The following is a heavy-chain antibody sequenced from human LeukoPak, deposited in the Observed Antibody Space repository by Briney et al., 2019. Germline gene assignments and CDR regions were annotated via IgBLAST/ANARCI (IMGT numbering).Heavy chain of an antibody. J-gene: IGHJ4*02. CDR1: GFTFSSYW. V-gene: IGHV3-15*01. CDR2: IKSKTDGGTT. CDR3: TTDLEARPDDY. D-gene: IGHD1-14*01. Sequence: SGGSLRLSCAASGFTFSSYWMTWVRQAPGKGLEWVGRIKSKTDGGTTDYAAPVKGRFTISRDDSKNTLYLQMNSLKTEDTAVYYCTTDLEARPDDYWGQGTLVTVSS.